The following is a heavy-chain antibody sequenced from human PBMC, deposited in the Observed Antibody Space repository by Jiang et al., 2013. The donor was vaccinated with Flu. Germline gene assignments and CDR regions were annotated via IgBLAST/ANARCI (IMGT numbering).Heavy chain of an antibody. Sequence: GPGLVKPSETLSLTCTVSGGSISSSSYYWGWIRQPPGKGLEWIGSIYYSGSTYYNPSLKSRVTISVDTSKNQFSLKLSSVTAADTAVYYCARPGPNYYDSSEEPAFDIWGQGTMVTVSS. D-gene: IGHD3-22*01. CDR3: ARPGPNYYDSSEEPAFDI. CDR2: IYYSGST. CDR1: GGSISSSSYY. J-gene: IGHJ3*02. V-gene: IGHV4-39*01.